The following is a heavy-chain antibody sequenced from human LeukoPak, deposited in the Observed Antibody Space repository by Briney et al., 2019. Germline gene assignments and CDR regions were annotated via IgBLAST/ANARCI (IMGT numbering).Heavy chain of an antibody. CDR3: ARDSFNEGIAAAGNDY. D-gene: IGHD6-13*01. Sequence: GSSVNVSCKASGGTFSSYAISWVRQAPGQGLEWMGRIIPIFGIANYAQKFQGRVTITADKSTSTAYMELSSLRSEDTAVYYCARDSFNEGIAAAGNDYWGQGTLVTVSS. CDR1: GGTFSSYA. CDR2: IIPIFGIA. V-gene: IGHV1-69*04. J-gene: IGHJ4*02.